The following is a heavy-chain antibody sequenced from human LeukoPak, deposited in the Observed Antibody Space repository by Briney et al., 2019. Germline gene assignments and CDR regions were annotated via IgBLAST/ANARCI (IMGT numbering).Heavy chain of an antibody. CDR2: MSPKSGHT. D-gene: IGHD7-27*01. CDR1: GHSFTSYD. Sequence: ASVKVSCKPSGHSFTSYDINWVRESTGQGLEWMGWMSPKSGHTGYAQNFQGRVTMTRNTSISTANMELSSLRSEDTAVYYCVGGAPNWGFDYWGQGTLVTVSS. V-gene: IGHV1-8*01. CDR3: VGGAPNWGFDY. J-gene: IGHJ4*02.